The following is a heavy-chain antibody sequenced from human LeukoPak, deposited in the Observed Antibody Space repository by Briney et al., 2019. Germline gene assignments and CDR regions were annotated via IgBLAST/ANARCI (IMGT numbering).Heavy chain of an antibody. CDR1: GFIFSNYW. J-gene: IGHJ4*02. CDR3: ARDGSLPDY. Sequence: GGSLRLSCAASGFIFSNYWMHRVRQAPGKGLVWVSRITSDGSSTNYADSVKGRFTISRDNAKNTLYLQMNSLRAEDTAVYYCARDGSLPDYWGQGTLVTVSS. CDR2: ITSDGSST. V-gene: IGHV3-74*01.